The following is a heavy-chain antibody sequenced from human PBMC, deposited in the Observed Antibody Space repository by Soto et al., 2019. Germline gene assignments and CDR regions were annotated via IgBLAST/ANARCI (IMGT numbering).Heavy chain of an antibody. J-gene: IGHJ4*02. D-gene: IGHD1-26*01. CDR3: ARYSGKYQGPIDY. V-gene: IGHV3-30*03. CDR1: GFTFSHYG. Sequence: QVQLVESGGGVVQPGRSLRLSCAASGFTFSHYGIHWVRQAPGKGLEWLAVISYDGSNKHYADSVKGRFTVSRDNSKNTLYRQMTSLRAEDTAVYFCARYSGKYQGPIDYWGQGTLVTVSS. CDR2: ISYDGSNK.